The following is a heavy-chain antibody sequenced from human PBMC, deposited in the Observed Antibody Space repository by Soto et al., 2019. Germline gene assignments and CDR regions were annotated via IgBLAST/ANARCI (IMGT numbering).Heavy chain of an antibody. D-gene: IGHD3-3*01. CDR3: ARGGGVGVAGSAAFDM. V-gene: IGHV1-2*02. J-gene: IGHJ3*02. CDR2: INPATGAA. CDR1: GYPVTAYY. Sequence: QLHLVQSGAVVKKPGASVTVSCSASGYPVTAYYMHWVRQAPGRGLEWMGGINPATGAAKYTQTFQGRVTMPRDTSTSQVFMELGGLTSEDTAVFYCARGGGVGVAGSAAFDMWGQGTLVTVSS.